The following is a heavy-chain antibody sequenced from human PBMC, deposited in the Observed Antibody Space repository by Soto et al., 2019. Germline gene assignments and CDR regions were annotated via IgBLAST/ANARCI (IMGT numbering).Heavy chain of an antibody. CDR1: GGTFSSYT. V-gene: IGHV1-69*02. CDR3: ARRSVRGVIDY. CDR2: IIPILGIA. J-gene: IGHJ4*02. Sequence: QVQLVQSGAEVKKPGSSVKVSCKASGGTFSSYTISWVRQAPGQGLEWMGRIIPILGIANYAQKFQGRVTSTADKSTSTACMELSRLRSEDTAVYYCARRSVRGVIDYWGQGTLVTVSS. D-gene: IGHD3-10*01.